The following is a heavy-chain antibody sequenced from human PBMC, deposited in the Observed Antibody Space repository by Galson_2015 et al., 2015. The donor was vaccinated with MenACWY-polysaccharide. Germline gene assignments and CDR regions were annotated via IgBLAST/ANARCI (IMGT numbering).Heavy chain of an antibody. V-gene: IGHV3-23*01. D-gene: IGHD2-2*01. CDR2: VSADGGST. CDR1: GFTFSSYA. J-gene: IGHJ4*02. CDR3: AKRKYCGTSTCYGFDY. Sequence: SLRLSCAASGFTFSSYAMSWVRQAPGKGLEWVSAVSADGGSTYYADSVKGRFTISRDNSKNTLYLQMNTLRAEYTALYYCAKRKYCGTSTCYGFDYWGQGTLVTVSS.